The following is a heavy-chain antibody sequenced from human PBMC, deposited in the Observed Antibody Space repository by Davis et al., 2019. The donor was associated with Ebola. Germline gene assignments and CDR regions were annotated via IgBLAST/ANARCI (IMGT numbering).Heavy chain of an antibody. Sequence: ASVKVSCKASGYTFTSYGISWVRQATGQGLEWMGWMNPNSGNTGYAQKFQGRVTMTRNTSISTAYMELSSLRSEDTAVYYCTTDRRYDSSGYYYLVPVVNAFDIWGQGTMVTVSS. V-gene: IGHV1-8*02. CDR2: MNPNSGNT. D-gene: IGHD3-22*01. CDR1: GYTFTSYG. CDR3: TTDRRYDSSGYYYLVPVVNAFDI. J-gene: IGHJ3*02.